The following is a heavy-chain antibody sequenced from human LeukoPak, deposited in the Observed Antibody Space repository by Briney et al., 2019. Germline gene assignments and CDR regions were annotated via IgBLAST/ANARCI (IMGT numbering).Heavy chain of an antibody. Sequence: ASVKVSCKASGYTFTSYYMHWVRQAPGQGLEWMGIINPNGGSTSYAQKFQGRVTMTRDTSTSTVYMELSSLRSEDTAVYYCARAANYYGSGSNWFDPWGQGTLVTVSS. CDR2: INPNGGST. J-gene: IGHJ5*02. D-gene: IGHD3-10*01. CDR3: ARAANYYGSGSNWFDP. V-gene: IGHV1-46*01. CDR1: GYTFTSYY.